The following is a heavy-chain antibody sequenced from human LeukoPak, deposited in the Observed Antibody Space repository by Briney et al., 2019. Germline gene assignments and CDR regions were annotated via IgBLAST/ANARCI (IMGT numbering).Heavy chain of an antibody. CDR3: AKSNGYGLVDI. CDR1: GGSISSSNW. J-gene: IGHJ3*02. V-gene: IGHV4-4*02. D-gene: IGHD3-10*01. Sequence: PSETLSLTCAVSGGSISSSNWWSWVRQPPGKGLEWIGEIYHSASTNYNPSLKSRVTISVGKSKNQFSLKLNSVTAADTAVYYCAKSNGYGLVDIWGQGTMVTVSS. CDR2: IYHSAST.